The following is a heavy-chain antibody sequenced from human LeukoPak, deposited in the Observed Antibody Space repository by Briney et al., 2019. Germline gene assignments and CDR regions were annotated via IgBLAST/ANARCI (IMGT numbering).Heavy chain of an antibody. D-gene: IGHD4-11*01. J-gene: IGHJ3*02. CDR3: ARGKIDYRNNAAFYI. Sequence: AETLSLTCAVYGVSFSGYAWSWIRQPPGKGLEWIGEINHSGSTNYNASLKSRVTISVDTSNTQFPLKRSSVAAADTALYYSARGKIDYRNNAAFYIWGQGTMGTVSS. CDR2: INHSGST. CDR1: GVSFSGYA. V-gene: IGHV4-34*01.